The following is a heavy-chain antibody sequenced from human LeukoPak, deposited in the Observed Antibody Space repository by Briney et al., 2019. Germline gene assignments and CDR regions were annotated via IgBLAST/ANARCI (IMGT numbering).Heavy chain of an antibody. D-gene: IGHD2-2*01. Sequence: GASVKVSCKASGYTFTGYYMHWLRQAPGQGLEWMGRINPNSGGTNYAQKFQGRVTMTRDTSISTAYMELSRLRSDDTAVYYCARAGQLLRKPDFDYWGQGTLVTVSS. V-gene: IGHV1-2*06. J-gene: IGHJ4*02. CDR1: GYTFTGYY. CDR3: ARAGQLLRKPDFDY. CDR2: INPNSGGT.